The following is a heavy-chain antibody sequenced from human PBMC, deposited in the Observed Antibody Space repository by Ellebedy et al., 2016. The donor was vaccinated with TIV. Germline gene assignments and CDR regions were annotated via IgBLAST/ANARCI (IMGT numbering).Heavy chain of an antibody. CDR2: ISAYYGNT. V-gene: IGHV1-18*01. Sequence: AASVKVSCKASGYTFTSYGFSWVRQAPGQGLEWMGWISAYYGNTNYAQKLQGRVTMTTDTSTSTAYMELMSLISDDTAVYYCARYQGDDYVWGSYLDYWGQGTLVTVSS. CDR3: ARYQGDDYVWGSYLDY. J-gene: IGHJ4*02. CDR1: GYTFTSYG. D-gene: IGHD3-16*02.